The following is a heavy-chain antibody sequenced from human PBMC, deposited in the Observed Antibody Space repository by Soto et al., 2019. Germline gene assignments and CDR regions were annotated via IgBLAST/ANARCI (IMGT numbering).Heavy chain of an antibody. CDR2: INPNSGGT. V-gene: IGHV1-2*02. J-gene: IGHJ4*02. D-gene: IGHD3-16*01. CDR1: GYTFTAYY. Sequence: ASVKVSCKASGYTFTAYYMHWVRQAPGQGLEWMGWINPNSGGTNYAQKFQGRVTMTRDTSISTAYMELSRLRSDDTAVYYCARDYDYVWGSPGTYFDYWGQGTLVTVSS. CDR3: ARDYDYVWGSPGTYFDY.